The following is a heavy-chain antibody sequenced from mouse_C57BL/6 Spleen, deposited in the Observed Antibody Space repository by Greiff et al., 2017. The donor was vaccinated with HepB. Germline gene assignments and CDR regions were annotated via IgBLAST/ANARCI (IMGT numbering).Heavy chain of an antibody. CDR3: ARCGGLGDWFAY. Sequence: QVQLQQSGAELVKPGASVKISCKASGYTFTDYHINWVKQRPGQGLEWIGKIRPGSGSTYYNEKFKGKATLTADKSSSTAYMQLSSQTSEDCAVYCCARCGGLGDWFAYWGQGTLVTVSA. CDR1: GYTFTDYH. V-gene: IGHV1-77*01. J-gene: IGHJ3*01. CDR2: IRPGSGST.